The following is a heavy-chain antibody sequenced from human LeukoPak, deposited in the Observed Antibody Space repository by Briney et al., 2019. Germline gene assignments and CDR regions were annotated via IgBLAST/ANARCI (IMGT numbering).Heavy chain of an antibody. CDR2: IKEDGSEK. J-gene: IGHJ1*01. Sequence: GGSLRLSCVVSGFRFSSYWMSWVRQAPGKEPEWVANIKEDGSEKYYEDSVRGRFTISRDNAKNTLFLDMNSLRAEDTAVFYCATDQDHGYFRHWGQGSLVTVSS. CDR1: GFRFSSYW. V-gene: IGHV3-7*01. D-gene: IGHD4-17*01. CDR3: ATDQDHGYFRH.